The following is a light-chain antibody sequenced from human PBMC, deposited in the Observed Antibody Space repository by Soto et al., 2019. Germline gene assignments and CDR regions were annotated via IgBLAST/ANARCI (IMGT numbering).Light chain of an antibody. CDR2: AAS. CDR3: QQFNSYPHT. CDR1: QGISSY. J-gene: IGKJ4*01. Sequence: IQLTQSPSSLSASVGDRVTITCLASQGISSYLAWYQQKPGKAPKLLIYAASTLQSGVPSRFSGSGSGTDFTLTINSLQPEDFATYYCQQFNSYPHTFGGGTKVEIK. V-gene: IGKV1-9*01.